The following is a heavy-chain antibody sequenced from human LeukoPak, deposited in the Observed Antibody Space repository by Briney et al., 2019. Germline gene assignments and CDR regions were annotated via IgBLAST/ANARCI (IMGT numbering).Heavy chain of an antibody. D-gene: IGHD1-7*01. J-gene: IGHJ3*02. Sequence: PGGSLRLSCAASGFTFSSHGMHWVRQGPGKGLVWVAHVSTAGTSTSSVDSVKGRFTISRDNAKNTLYLQMNSLRAEDTAVYYCARDSPNYSKGAIDIWGQGTMVTVSS. CDR1: GFTFSSHG. CDR2: VSTAGTST. V-gene: IGHV3-74*01. CDR3: ARDSPNYSKGAIDI.